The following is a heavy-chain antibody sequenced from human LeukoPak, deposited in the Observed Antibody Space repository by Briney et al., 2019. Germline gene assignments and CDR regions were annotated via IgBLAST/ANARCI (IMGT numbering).Heavy chain of an antibody. Sequence: PSETLSLTCTVSGGSISSYYGSWIRQPPGKGLEWIGYIYYSGSTNYNPSLKSRVTISVDTSKNQFSLKLSSVTAADTAVYYCASIRYYYDSSGYYYGWFDPWGQGTLVTVSS. D-gene: IGHD3-22*01. V-gene: IGHV4-59*08. CDR1: GGSISSYY. CDR3: ASIRYYYDSSGYYYGWFDP. J-gene: IGHJ5*02. CDR2: IYYSGST.